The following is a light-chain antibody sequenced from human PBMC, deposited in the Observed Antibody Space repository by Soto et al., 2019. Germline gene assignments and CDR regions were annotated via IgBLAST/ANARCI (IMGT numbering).Light chain of an antibody. Sequence: EVVLTQSPANLSLSPGEKATLSCRATQNVRTYLAWYQQKPGQAPRLLIYDASNRATGIPARFSGSGSGTDFTLTISSLEPEDFAVYYCQQRSNWPPYPFGQGTKLEIK. J-gene: IGKJ2*01. CDR3: QQRSNWPPYP. V-gene: IGKV3-11*01. CDR1: QNVRTY. CDR2: DAS.